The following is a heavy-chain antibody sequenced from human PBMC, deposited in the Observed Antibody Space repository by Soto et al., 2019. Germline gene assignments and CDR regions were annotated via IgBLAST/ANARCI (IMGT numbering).Heavy chain of an antibody. Sequence: PGGALGLSCAASGFTFSSYSMNWVRQAPGKGLEWVSYISSSSSTIYYADSVKGRFTISRDNAKNSLYLQMNSLRDEDTAVYYCARNYDFWSGYRPKDAFDIWGQGTMVPVSS. CDR3: ARNYDFWSGYRPKDAFDI. CDR2: ISSSSSTI. CDR1: GFTFSSYS. J-gene: IGHJ3*02. V-gene: IGHV3-48*02. D-gene: IGHD3-3*01.